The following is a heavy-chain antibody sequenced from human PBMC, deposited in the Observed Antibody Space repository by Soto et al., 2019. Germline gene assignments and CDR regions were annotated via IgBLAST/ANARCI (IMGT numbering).Heavy chain of an antibody. CDR3: AKIAYYHILSGSRKYSWFDP. V-gene: IGHV3-23*01. CDR2: ISGGGGST. Sequence: EVQLLESGGGLVQPGGSLRLSCAASGFTFSSYAMTWVRQAPGKGLQWVSAISGGGGSTYHADSVRGRFTISRDNSKNTLYLQMNSLRAEDTAIYYCAKIAYYHILSGSRKYSWFDPWGQGTLVTVSS. J-gene: IGHJ5*02. CDR1: GFTFSSYA. D-gene: IGHD3-9*01.